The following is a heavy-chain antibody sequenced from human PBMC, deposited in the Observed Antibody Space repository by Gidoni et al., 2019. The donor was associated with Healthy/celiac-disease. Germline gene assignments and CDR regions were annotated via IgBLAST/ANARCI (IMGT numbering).Heavy chain of an antibody. D-gene: IGHD4-17*01. V-gene: IGHV4-39*01. CDR3: ARRFAWTTNWYFDL. CDR1: GGSISSSSYY. J-gene: IGHJ2*01. CDR2: IYYSGST. Sequence: QLQLQESGPGLVKPSETLSLPCTGSGGSISSSSYYWGWIRQPPGKGLEWIGSIYYSGSTYYNPSLKSRVTISVDTSKNQFSLKLSSVTAADTAVYYCARRFAWTTNWYFDLWGRGTLVTVSS.